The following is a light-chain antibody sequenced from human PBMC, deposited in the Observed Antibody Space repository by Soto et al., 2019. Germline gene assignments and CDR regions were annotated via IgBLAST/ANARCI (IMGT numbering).Light chain of an antibody. V-gene: IGLV1-51*01. CDR1: NSNIRNNY. Sequence: QSVLTQPPSVSAAPGQKITISCSVSNSNIRNNYVSWYQQFPGTAPQLLIYDINKRPSGVPDRFSGSRSGTSATLSTTGLQTGDEAHYYCGSWDSSLSAGVFGGGTKVTVL. CDR2: DIN. CDR3: GSWDSSLSAGV. J-gene: IGLJ2*01.